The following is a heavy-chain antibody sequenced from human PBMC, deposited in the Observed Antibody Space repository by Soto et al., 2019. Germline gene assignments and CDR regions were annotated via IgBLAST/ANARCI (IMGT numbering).Heavy chain of an antibody. J-gene: IGHJ5*02. Sequence: QVQLVESGGGVVQPGRSPRLSCAASGFTFSSYGMHWVRQAPGKGLEWVALISYDGSNKYHADSVKGRFTISRDNSKNTLYLQMNSLRAEDTAVYYCAKDRWGDILSGTYRGGWFDPWGQGTVVTVSS. D-gene: IGHD3-9*01. CDR1: GFTFSSYG. CDR3: AKDRWGDILSGTYRGGWFDP. CDR2: ISYDGSNK. V-gene: IGHV3-30*18.